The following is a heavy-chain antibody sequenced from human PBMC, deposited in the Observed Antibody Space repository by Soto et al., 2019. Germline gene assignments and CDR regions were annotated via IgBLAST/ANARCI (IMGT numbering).Heavy chain of an antibody. CDR1: GFTFSSYG. D-gene: IGHD6-19*01. J-gene: IGHJ4*02. CDR2: ISYDGSNK. V-gene: IGHV3-30*18. Sequence: QVQLVESGGGVVQPGRSLRLSCAASGFTFSSYGMHWVRQAPGKGLEWVAVISYDGSNKYYADSVKGRFTISRDNSENTLYLQMNSLRAEDTAVYYCAKDHFDSGWGWGQGTLVTVSS. CDR3: AKDHFDSGWG.